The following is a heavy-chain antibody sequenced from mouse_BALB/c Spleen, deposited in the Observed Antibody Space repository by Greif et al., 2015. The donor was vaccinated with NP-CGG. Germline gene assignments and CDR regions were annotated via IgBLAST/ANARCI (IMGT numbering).Heavy chain of an antibody. CDR3: ASYVYGYYFDY. Sequence: EVQRVESGAELVKPGASVKLSCTASGFNIKEKFMHWVKERPEQGLEWIGRIVPANGNTKYDPKFHGKATITADTSSNTAYLQLSSLTSEDTAVYYCASYVYGYYFDYWGRGTTLTVSS. J-gene: IGHJ2*01. CDR2: IVPANGNT. V-gene: IGHV14-3*02. CDR1: GFNIKEKF. D-gene: IGHD2-2*01.